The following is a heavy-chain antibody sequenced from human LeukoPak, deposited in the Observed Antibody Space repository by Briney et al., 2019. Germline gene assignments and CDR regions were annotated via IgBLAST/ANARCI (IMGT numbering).Heavy chain of an antibody. D-gene: IGHD3-22*01. CDR3: VKLEWGYYYYN. Sequence: GGSLSPPFSASGFSFSSFAMHWVPQAPGKRLEFVSSITSSGATTFYADSVQGRFTISRDNSKNTLYLQMTSLRAEDTAVYYSVKLEWGYYYYNWGQGTLVTVSS. CDR1: GFSFSSFA. V-gene: IGHV3-64D*09. J-gene: IGHJ4*02. CDR2: ITSSGATT.